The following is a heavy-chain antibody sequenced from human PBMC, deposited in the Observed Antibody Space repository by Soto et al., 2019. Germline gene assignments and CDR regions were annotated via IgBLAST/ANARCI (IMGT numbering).Heavy chain of an antibody. J-gene: IGHJ4*02. CDR3: VRDDVGVGIDY. V-gene: IGHV3-74*01. Sequence: EVQLVESGGGLVQPGGSLRLSCAASGFTFSNYWIHWVRQVPGKGLVWVSHIDSDGNHTTYADSVKGRFTISRDNAKNTVYLQMNSLRAEDTAVYYCVRDDVGVGIDYWGLGTLVTVSS. CDR1: GFTFSNYW. CDR2: IDSDGNHT. D-gene: IGHD1-26*01.